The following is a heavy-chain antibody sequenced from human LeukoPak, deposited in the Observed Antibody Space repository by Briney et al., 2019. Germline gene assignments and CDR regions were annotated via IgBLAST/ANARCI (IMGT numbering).Heavy chain of an antibody. Sequence: ASLKVSCKSSGYTFRNYGISWVRQAPGQGLEWMGWISAYNGNTNYAQKVQGRLTMTTDTSTNTAYMELRSLRSDDTAVYYCARKGRIPTVRGDDAFDIWGQGTVVTVYS. V-gene: IGHV1-18*01. D-gene: IGHD3-10*01. CDR3: ARKGRIPTVRGDDAFDI. CDR2: ISAYNGNT. CDR1: GYTFRNYG. J-gene: IGHJ3*02.